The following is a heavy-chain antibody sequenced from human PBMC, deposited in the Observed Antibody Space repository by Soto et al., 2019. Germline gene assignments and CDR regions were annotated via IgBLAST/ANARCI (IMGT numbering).Heavy chain of an antibody. CDR1: GYSFTSYW. CDR2: IYPGDSDT. V-gene: IGHV5-51*01. Sequence: GESLKISCKGSGYSFTSYWIGWVRQMPGKGLEWMGIIYPGDSDTRYSPSFQGQVTISADKSISTAYLQWSSLKASDTAMYYCATRGDYDILTGYYNVGPYYYGMDVWGQGTTVTVSS. J-gene: IGHJ6*02. CDR3: ATRGDYDILTGYYNVGPYYYGMDV. D-gene: IGHD3-9*01.